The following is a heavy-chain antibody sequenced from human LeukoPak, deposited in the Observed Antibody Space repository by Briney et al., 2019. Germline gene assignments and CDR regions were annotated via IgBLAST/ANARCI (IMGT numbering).Heavy chain of an antibody. V-gene: IGHV4-39*01. Sequence: SGTLSLTCTVSGGSISSSSYYWGWIRQPPGKGLEWIGSVYYSGSTYYNPPLKSRVTISVDTSKNQFSLKLSSVTAADTAVYYCARLWSGGNGDYWGQGTLVTVSS. D-gene: IGHD2-15*01. CDR2: VYYSGST. CDR3: ARLWSGGNGDY. CDR1: GGSISSSSYY. J-gene: IGHJ4*02.